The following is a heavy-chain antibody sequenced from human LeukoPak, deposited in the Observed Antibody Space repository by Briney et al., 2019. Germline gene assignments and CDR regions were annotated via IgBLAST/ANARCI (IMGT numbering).Heavy chain of an antibody. D-gene: IGHD3-22*01. CDR3: ARFSRFPDYYDSSGLDY. V-gene: IGHV1-8*01. Sequence: GASVKVSCKASGYTFTNYDINWVRQATGQGLEWMGWMNPNSGNTGYAQKFQGRVTMTRNTSISTAYMELSSLRSEDTAVYYCARFSRFPDYYDSSGLDYWGQGTLVTVSS. CDR1: GYTFTNYD. J-gene: IGHJ4*02. CDR2: MNPNSGNT.